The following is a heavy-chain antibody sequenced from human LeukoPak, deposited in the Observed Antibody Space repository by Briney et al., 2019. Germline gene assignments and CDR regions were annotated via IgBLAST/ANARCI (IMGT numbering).Heavy chain of an antibody. CDR3: ARDRGTSGFKTEFFQL. J-gene: IGHJ1*01. V-gene: IGHV4-4*07. CDR2: ILTSGST. CDR1: GGSMGNYY. D-gene: IGHD6-19*01. Sequence: SETLSLTCFVSGGSMGNYYWNWIRQPAGQGLEWIGRILTSGSTNYNPSLKSRVTLSVDTSKNQFSLKMTSVTAADTALYYCARDRGTSGFKTEFFQLWGQGTLVTVSS.